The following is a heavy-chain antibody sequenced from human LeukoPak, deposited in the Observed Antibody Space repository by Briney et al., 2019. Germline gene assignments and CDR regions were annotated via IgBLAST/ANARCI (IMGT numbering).Heavy chain of an antibody. CDR1: GGSISSYY. CDR3: ARDSVAAPPGDPSHYFDY. V-gene: IGHV4-59*01. Sequence: PSETLSLTCTVSGGSISSYYWSWLRQPPGKGLELIGYIYYSGSTNYNPSLKSRVTISVDTSKNQFSLKLSSVTAADTAVYYCARDSVAAPPGDPSHYFDYWGQGTLVTVSS. CDR2: IYYSGST. J-gene: IGHJ4*02. D-gene: IGHD6-19*01.